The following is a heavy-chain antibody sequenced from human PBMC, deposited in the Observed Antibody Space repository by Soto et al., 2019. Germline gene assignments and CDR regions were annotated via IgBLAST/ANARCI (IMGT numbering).Heavy chain of an antibody. D-gene: IGHD2-15*01. CDR2: IKQDGSEK. CDR1: GFTFSSYW. J-gene: IGHJ5*02. V-gene: IGHV3-7*01. CDR3: ARENRGGQTNWFDP. Sequence: EVQLVESGGGLVQPGGSLRLSCAASGFTFSSYWMSWVRQAPGKGLEWVANIKQDGSEKYYVDSVKGRFTISRDNAKNSLYLQMNSLRAEDTAVYYCARENRGGQTNWFDPWGQGTLVTVSS.